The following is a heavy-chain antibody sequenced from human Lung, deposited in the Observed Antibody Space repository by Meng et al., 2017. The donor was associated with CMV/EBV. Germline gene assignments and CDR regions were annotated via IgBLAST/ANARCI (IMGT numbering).Heavy chain of an antibody. D-gene: IGHD3/OR15-3a*01. CDR3: ARGTRFLDWSLYGVIAY. Sequence: GGSLRLXCAASRFTFSSYAMHWVRQAPGKGLEWVATISYDGRNEYYADSVKGRFTISRDNSKNTLYLQVNSPRPADTAVYYCARGTRFLDWSLYGVIAYWXQGTLVTVSS. CDR1: RFTFSSYA. CDR2: ISYDGRNE. J-gene: IGHJ4*02. V-gene: IGHV3-30*04.